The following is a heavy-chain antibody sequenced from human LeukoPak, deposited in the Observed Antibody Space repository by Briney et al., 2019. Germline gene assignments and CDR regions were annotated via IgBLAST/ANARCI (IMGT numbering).Heavy chain of an antibody. CDR1: GFTFGDYA. J-gene: IGHJ3*02. CDR2: IRSKAYGGTT. Sequence: PGRSLRLSCTASGFTFGDYAMTWFRQAPGKGLEWVGFIRSKAYGGTTEYAASVKGRFTISRDDSKSIAYLQMNSLRTEDTAVYYCTRTNPGGYSYGADAFDIWGQGTMVTVSS. V-gene: IGHV3-49*03. D-gene: IGHD5-18*01. CDR3: TRTNPGGYSYGADAFDI.